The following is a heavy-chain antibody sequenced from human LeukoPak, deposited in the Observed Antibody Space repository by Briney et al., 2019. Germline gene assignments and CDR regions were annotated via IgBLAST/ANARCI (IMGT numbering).Heavy chain of an antibody. CDR3: TTGAPGTSLDY. Sequence: GGSLRLSCTTSGFTFSSFVMHWVRQAPGKGLEWVAVMSNDGVNKYYGDSVKGRFTISRDNSENTLYLQMNSLRAEDTAFYFCTTGAPGTSLDYWGQGTLVTVSS. CDR1: GFTFSSFV. V-gene: IGHV3-30-3*01. D-gene: IGHD1-14*01. J-gene: IGHJ4*02. CDR2: MSNDGVNK.